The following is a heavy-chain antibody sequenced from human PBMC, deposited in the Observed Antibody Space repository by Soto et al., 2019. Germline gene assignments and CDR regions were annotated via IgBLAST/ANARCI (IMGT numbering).Heavy chain of an antibody. CDR1: GGSISSSSYY. D-gene: IGHD3-10*01. J-gene: IGHJ6*03. CDR2: IYYSGST. CDR3: ARTVRGAYYYMDV. V-gene: IGHV4-39*01. Sequence: QLQLQESGPGLVKPSETLSLTCTVSGGSISSSSYYWGWIRQPPGKGLEWIGSIYYSGSTYYNPSLRSRVTISVDTSKNQFSLKLSSVTAADTAVYYCARTVRGAYYYMDVWGKGTTVTVSS.